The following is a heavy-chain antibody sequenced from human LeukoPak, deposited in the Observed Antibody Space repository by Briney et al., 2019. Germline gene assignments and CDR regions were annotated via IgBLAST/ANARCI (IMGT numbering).Heavy chain of an antibody. CDR1: GGSISSYY. D-gene: IGHD4-17*01. CDR3: AREGGVTTVTTVFGFPNWYFDL. CDR2: IYYSGST. V-gene: IGHV4-59*01. J-gene: IGHJ2*01. Sequence: KTSETLSLTCTVSGGSISSYYWSWIRQPPGKGLEWIGYIYYSGSTNYNPSLKSRVTISVDTSKNQFSLKLSSVTAADTAVYYCAREGGVTTVTTVFGFPNWYFDLWGRGTLVTVSS.